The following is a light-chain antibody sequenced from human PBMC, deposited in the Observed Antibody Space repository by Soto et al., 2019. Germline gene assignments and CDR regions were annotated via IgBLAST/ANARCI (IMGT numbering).Light chain of an antibody. CDR3: QEYDNLPPRLT. CDR2: DAS. Sequence: DFQMTQSPSSLSASVGDRVTITCQASQDISNHLNWYQQKPGKVPKLLLYDASNLEIGVPSRFSGTGSGTHFTFTISTLQPEDIATYYCQEYDNLPPRLTFGGGTKVEI. CDR1: QDISNH. J-gene: IGKJ4*01. V-gene: IGKV1-33*01.